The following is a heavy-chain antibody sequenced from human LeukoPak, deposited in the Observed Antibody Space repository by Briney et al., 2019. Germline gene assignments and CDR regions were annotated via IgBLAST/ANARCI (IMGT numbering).Heavy chain of an antibody. D-gene: IGHD6-25*01. CDR3: ARQLPTALADTRGYFDY. J-gene: IGHJ4*02. CDR1: GGSISIISSSTYY. V-gene: IGHV4-39*01. CDR2: LYYGENS. Sequence: PSETLSLTCTVSGGSISIISSSTYYWGWIRQAPGKGLEWIGSLYYGENSHYNPSLKSRATLSVDTSNNQFSLKLTSVTAADAAVYFCARQLPTALADTRGYFDYWGQGTVVTVSS.